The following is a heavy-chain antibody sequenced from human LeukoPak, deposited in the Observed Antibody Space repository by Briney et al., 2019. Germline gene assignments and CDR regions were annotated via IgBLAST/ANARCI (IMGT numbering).Heavy chain of an antibody. D-gene: IGHD6-13*01. CDR2: INPNSGGT. CDR3: VRAVVLQQNVDY. J-gene: IGHJ4*02. V-gene: IGHV1-2*06. Sequence: ASVKVSCKASGYTFTGYYMHWVRQAPGQGLEWMGRINPNSGGTNYAQKFQGRVTMTRDTSISTAYMELSRLRSDDTAVYYCVRAVVLQQNVDYWGQGTLVTVSS. CDR1: GYTFTGYY.